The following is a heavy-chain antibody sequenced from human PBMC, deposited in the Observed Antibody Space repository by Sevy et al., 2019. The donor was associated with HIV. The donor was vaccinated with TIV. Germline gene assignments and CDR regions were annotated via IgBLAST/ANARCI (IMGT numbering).Heavy chain of an antibody. CDR2: INEDGSQI. CDR3: VKAIYKDDSA. Sequence: GGSLRLSCAAPGLFFSAYWMTWVRQVPGKGLEWVANINEDGSQINYVHSVRRRYTISRDNTKNSLYLQMNSLRVEDSATYYCVKAIYKDDSAWGQGTLVTVSS. V-gene: IGHV3-7*03. CDR1: GLFFSAYW. D-gene: IGHD1-1*01. J-gene: IGHJ4*02.